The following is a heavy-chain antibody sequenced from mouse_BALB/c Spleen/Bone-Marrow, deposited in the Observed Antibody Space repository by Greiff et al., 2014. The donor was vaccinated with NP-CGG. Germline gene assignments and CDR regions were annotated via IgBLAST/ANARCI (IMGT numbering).Heavy chain of an antibody. CDR3: ARHQRYYAMDY. Sequence: EVQRVESGGDLVKPGGSLKLSCAASGFTFSSYGRSWGRQTPDKRLEWVATISSGGSNTYYPDSVKGRFTISRDNAKNTLYLQMSSLKSEDTAMYYCARHQRYYAMDYWGQGTSVTVSS. J-gene: IGHJ4*01. V-gene: IGHV5-6*01. CDR1: GFTFSSYG. CDR2: ISSGGSNT.